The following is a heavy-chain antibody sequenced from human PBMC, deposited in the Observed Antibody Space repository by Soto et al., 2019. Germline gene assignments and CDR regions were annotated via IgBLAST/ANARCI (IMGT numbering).Heavy chain of an antibody. CDR1: GFTFSGYA. CDR2: FSVSGVST. CDR3: AKFGGTWFIDY. J-gene: IGHJ4*02. Sequence: GGSLRLSCAASGFTFSGYAMSWVRQAPGKWLEWSSAFSVSGVSTXXADSVKAXXTISRENSKYTXYLQMXNLRAEDPAVYYCAKFGGTWFIDYWGQGTLVTDSS. V-gene: IGHV3-23*01. D-gene: IGHD2-15*01.